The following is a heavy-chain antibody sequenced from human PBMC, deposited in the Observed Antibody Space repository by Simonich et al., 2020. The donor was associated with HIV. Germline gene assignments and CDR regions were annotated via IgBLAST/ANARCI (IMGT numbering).Heavy chain of an antibody. V-gene: IGHV1-46*01. CDR1: GDTFISYH. D-gene: IGHD3-9*01. Sequence: GAEVKKPGASVKVSCKASGDTFISYHMHWVRQAPGQGLEWIGIIKPSDGSTTYAQRFQGRVTMTRDTSTNMVYMDLSSLRSEDTAVYYCATWEIKDNVLTGYTYWYFDLWGRGTLVTVSS. J-gene: IGHJ2*01. CDR3: ATWEIKDNVLTGYTYWYFDL. CDR2: IKPSDGST.